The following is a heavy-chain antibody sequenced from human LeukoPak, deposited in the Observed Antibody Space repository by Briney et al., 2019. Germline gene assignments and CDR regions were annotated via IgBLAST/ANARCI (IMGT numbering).Heavy chain of an antibody. CDR1: GGSISSSSYY. J-gene: IGHJ4*02. V-gene: IGHV4-39*01. D-gene: IGHD6-13*01. CDR3: ARLVSAAAGTRVY. CDR2: IYYSGST. Sequence: PSETLSPTCTVSGGSISSSSYYWGWIRQPPGKGLEWIGSIYYSGSTYYNPSLKSRVTISVDTSKNQFSLKLSSVTAADTAVYYCARLVSAAAGTRVYWGQGTLVTVSS.